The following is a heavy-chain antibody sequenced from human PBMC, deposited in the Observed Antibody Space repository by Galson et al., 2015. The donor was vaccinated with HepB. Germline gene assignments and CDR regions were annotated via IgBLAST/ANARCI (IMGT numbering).Heavy chain of an antibody. V-gene: IGHV6-1*01. D-gene: IGHD2-21*01. CDR1: GDSVSSNSAA. J-gene: IGHJ4*02. CDR3: ARQLAYCVANTCQIFFDY. Sequence: CAISGDSVSSNSAAWNWIRQSPSRGLEWLGRTYYRSKGYNSYAVSVTSRITINPDTTKNQFSLQLNSVTPEDTAIYYCARQLAYCVANTCQIFFDYWGQGTLVTVSS. CDR2: TYYRSKGYN.